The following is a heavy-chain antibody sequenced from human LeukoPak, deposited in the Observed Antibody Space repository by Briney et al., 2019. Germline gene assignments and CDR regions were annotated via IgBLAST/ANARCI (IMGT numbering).Heavy chain of an antibody. CDR1: GYTFTSYG. CDR3: ARVVFSRGYDILTGRTYYFDY. Sequence: ASVKVSCKASGYTFTSYGISWVRQAPGQGLEWMGWISAYNGNTNYAQKLQGRVTMTTDTSTSTAYMELRILRSDDTAVYYCARVVFSRGYDILTGRTYYFDYWGQGTLVTVSS. J-gene: IGHJ4*02. CDR2: ISAYNGNT. D-gene: IGHD3-9*01. V-gene: IGHV1-18*01.